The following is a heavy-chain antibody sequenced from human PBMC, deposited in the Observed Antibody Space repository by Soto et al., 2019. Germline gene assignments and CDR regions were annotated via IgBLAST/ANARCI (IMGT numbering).Heavy chain of an antibody. CDR1: GGASTSYC. V-gene: IGHV4-4*07. CDR2: SYTSGST. CDR3: VRDREPAGQRTLDY. Sequence: PSVTLSRTGTASGGASTSYCWCWTRQSAGKGVELIGRSYTSGSTNYIPSLKIRVTMSVDTSTSQFSLILSSVPAADTAVYYRVRDREPAGQRTLDYWGQGTRVTVSS. J-gene: IGHJ4*02. D-gene: IGHD2-2*01.